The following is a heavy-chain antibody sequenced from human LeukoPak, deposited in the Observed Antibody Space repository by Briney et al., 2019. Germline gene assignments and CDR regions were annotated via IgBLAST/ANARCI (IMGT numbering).Heavy chain of an antibody. Sequence: SQTLSLTCTVSGGSLSSGGYYWSWIRQPPGKGLEWIGYIYYSGSTYYNPSLKSRVTISVDTSKNQFSLQLNSVTPEDTAVYYCARAPSLSSSWYFDYWGQGTLVTVSS. J-gene: IGHJ4*02. CDR2: IYYSGST. V-gene: IGHV4-31*03. D-gene: IGHD6-13*01. CDR3: ARAPSLSSSWYFDY. CDR1: GGSLSSGGYY.